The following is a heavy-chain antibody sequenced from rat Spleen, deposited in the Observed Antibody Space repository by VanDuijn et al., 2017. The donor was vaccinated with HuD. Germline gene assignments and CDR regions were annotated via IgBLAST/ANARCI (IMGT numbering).Heavy chain of an antibody. V-gene: IGHV2-30*01. CDR2: MWTSGSS. CDR1: GFSLTTYN. J-gene: IGHJ2*01. Sequence: QVQLKESGPGLVQPSQTLSLTCTVSGFSLTTYNVHWIRQSPGKGLEWLGIMWTSGSSDYNPPLKSRLTISRDTSKSQVFLKMDSLQTEDIATYYCARDGGLGDSDYWGQGVMVTVSA. D-gene: IGHD5-1*01. CDR3: ARDGGLGDSDY.